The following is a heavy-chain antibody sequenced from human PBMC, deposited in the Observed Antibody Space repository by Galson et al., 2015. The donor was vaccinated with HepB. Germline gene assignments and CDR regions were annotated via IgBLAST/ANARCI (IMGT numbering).Heavy chain of an antibody. V-gene: IGHV3-33*08. D-gene: IGHD6-19*01. CDR3: AREDKNVAVASLDS. CDR2: IWKDGSNK. Sequence: SLRLSCAVSEFIFSDYGMHWVRQAPGKGLEWVALIWKDGSNKYYSDSVKGRFTISRDNSQKTLYLQMNSLRAEDTAIYYCAREDKNVAVASLDSWGQGTMVIVSS. CDR1: EFIFSDYG. J-gene: IGHJ4*02.